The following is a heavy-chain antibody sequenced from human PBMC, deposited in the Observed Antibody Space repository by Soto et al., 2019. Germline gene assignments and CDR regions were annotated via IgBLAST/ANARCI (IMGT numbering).Heavy chain of an antibody. CDR2: IYYSGST. CDR1: GGSISSSSYY. D-gene: IGHD1-26*01. CDR3: ARQRGAAPYYYYYMDV. V-gene: IGHV4-39*01. J-gene: IGHJ6*03. Sequence: QLQLQESGPGLVKPSETLSLTCTVSGGSISSSSYYWGWIRQPPGKGLEWIGSIYYSGSTYYNPSLKSRVTVSVDTSKNQFSLQLSSVTAADTAVYYCARQRGAAPYYYYYMDVWGKGTTVTVSS.